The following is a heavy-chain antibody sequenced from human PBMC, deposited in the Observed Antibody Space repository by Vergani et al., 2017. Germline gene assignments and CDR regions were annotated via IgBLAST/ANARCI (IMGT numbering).Heavy chain of an antibody. CDR2: INAGNGNT. CDR3: AREGFYNYVWGSYRLRGGYYFHY. CDR1: GYTFTSYA. V-gene: IGHV1-3*01. J-gene: IGHJ4*02. D-gene: IGHD3-16*02. Sequence: QVQLVQSGAEVRKPGASVKVSCKASGYTFTSYAMHWVRQAPGQRLEWMGWINAGNGNTKYSQKFQGRVTITRDTSASTAYMELSSLRSEDTAVYYCAREGFYNYVWGSYRLRGGYYFHYWGQGTLVTVSS.